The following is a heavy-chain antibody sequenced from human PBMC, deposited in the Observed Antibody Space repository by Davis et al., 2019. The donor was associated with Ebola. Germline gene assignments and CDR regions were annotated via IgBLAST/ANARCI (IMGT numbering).Heavy chain of an antibody. CDR3: TRGTYSGSYVLDYYYGMDV. Sequence: PGGSLRFSCAASGFTFSGSAMHWVRQTSGKGLEWVGRIRSKANSYATAYAASVKGRFTISRDDSKNTAYLQMNSLKTEDTAVYYCTRGTYSGSYVLDYYYGMDVWGQGTTVTVSS. CDR2: IRSKANSYAT. V-gene: IGHV3-73*01. D-gene: IGHD1-26*01. CDR1: GFTFSGSA. J-gene: IGHJ6*02.